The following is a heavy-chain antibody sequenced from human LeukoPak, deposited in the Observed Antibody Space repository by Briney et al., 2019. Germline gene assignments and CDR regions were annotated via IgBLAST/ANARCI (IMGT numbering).Heavy chain of an antibody. CDR3: ARATYGSGSHFNDYYFYGMDL. Sequence: ASVKASCKASAYNLSRYDLNWVRQATGQGLEWMGWMNPNSGKTGYARKFQGRVTMTRNTSTGTAYMEVSSLRSEDTAVYYCARATYGSGSHFNDYYFYGMDLWGQGTTVTVSS. J-gene: IGHJ6*02. CDR2: MNPNSGKT. CDR1: AYNLSRYD. V-gene: IGHV1-8*01. D-gene: IGHD3-10*01.